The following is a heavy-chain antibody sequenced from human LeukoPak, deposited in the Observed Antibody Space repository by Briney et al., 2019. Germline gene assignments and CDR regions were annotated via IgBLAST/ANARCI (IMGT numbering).Heavy chain of an antibody. CDR2: INPNSGGT. Sequence: ASVKVSCKASGYTFTDYYMHWVRQAPGQGLEWMGWINPNSGGTNYAQNFQGRVTMTRDTSISTAYMELSRLRSDDTAVYYCAINWDPLVLAYWGQGTPVTVSS. CDR3: AINWDPLVLAY. D-gene: IGHD7-27*01. J-gene: IGHJ4*02. CDR1: GYTFTDYY. V-gene: IGHV1-2*02.